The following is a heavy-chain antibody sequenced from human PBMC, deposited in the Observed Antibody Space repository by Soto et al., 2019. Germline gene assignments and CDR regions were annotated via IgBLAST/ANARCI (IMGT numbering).Heavy chain of an antibody. CDR2: IYHSGST. J-gene: IGHJ4*02. V-gene: IGHV4-30-2*01. CDR1: GGSISSGGYS. Sequence: QLQLQESGSGLVKPSQTLSLPCAVSGGSISSGGYSWSWIRQPPGKGLEWIGYIYHSGSTYYNPSLKSRVTISVDRSKNQFSLNLSSVTAADTAVYYCASSHAGAHITAAVHWGQGTLVTVSS. D-gene: IGHD6-13*01. CDR3: ASSHAGAHITAAVH.